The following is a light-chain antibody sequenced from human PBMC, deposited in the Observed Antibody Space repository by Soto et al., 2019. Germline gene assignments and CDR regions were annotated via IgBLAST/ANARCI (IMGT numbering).Light chain of an antibody. CDR2: EVT. CDR1: SDDVGAYDH. J-gene: IGLJ2*01. V-gene: IGLV2-14*01. Sequence: QSALTQPPSASGSPGQSVTISCTGTSDDVGAYDHVSWYQHHPGKAPKLMIYEVTNRPSGVSNRFSGSKSGNTASLTISGLQAEDEADYFCSSYTGSSTLVFGGGTKVTVL. CDR3: SSYTGSSTLV.